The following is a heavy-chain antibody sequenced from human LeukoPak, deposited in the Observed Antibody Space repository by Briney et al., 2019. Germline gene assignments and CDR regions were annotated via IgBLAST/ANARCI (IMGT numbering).Heavy chain of an antibody. V-gene: IGHV3-21*01. Sequence: GGSLRLSFAASGFTFSSYSMNWVRPAPGKGLGWVSSISSSSSYIYYADSVKGRFTISRDNAKNSLYLQMNSLRAEDTAVYYCARGRLWRNAFDIWGQGTMVTVSS. CDR2: ISSSSSYI. D-gene: IGHD3-16*01. J-gene: IGHJ3*02. CDR3: ARGRLWRNAFDI. CDR1: GFTFSSYS.